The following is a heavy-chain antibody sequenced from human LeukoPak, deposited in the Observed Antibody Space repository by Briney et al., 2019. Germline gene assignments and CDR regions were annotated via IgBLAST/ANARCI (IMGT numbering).Heavy chain of an antibody. J-gene: IGHJ5*02. CDR1: GGSISSGGYY. Sequence: SETLSLTCTVSGGSISSGGYYWSWIRQPPGKGLEWIREINHSGSTNYNPSLKSRVTISRDTSKNQFSLKLSSVTAADTAVYYCARSKASGAFNWFDPWGQGTLVTVFS. V-gene: IGHV4-39*01. D-gene: IGHD3-10*01. CDR3: ARSKASGAFNWFDP. CDR2: INHSGST.